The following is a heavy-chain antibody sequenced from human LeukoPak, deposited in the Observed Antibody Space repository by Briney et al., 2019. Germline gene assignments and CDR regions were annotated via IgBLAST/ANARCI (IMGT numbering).Heavy chain of an antibody. V-gene: IGHV3-64D*06. J-gene: IGHJ4*02. CDR2: INSNGGST. D-gene: IGHD2-2*01. CDR3: VKDKTKVVAAARFDY. Sequence: GGSLRLSCSASGFTFSSYAMHWVRQAPGKGLEYVSAINSNGGSTYYADSVKGRFTISRDNSKNTLYLQMSSLRAEDTAVYYCVKDKTKVVAAARFDYWGQGTLVTVSS. CDR1: GFTFSSYA.